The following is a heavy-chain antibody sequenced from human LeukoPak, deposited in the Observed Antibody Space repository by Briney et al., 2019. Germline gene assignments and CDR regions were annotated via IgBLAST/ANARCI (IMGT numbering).Heavy chain of an antibody. J-gene: IGHJ4*02. D-gene: IGHD2-21*02. V-gene: IGHV3-30*02. Sequence: GGSLRLSCAASGFTFSTYCMHWVRQAPGKGREWVAFIRYDADNKYYADSVRGRFTISRDNSKNTLFLQMNSLRAEDTAVYYCAKALGGYYYFDFWGQGTLVTVSS. CDR2: IRYDADNK. CDR1: GFTFSTYC. CDR3: AKALGGYYYFDF.